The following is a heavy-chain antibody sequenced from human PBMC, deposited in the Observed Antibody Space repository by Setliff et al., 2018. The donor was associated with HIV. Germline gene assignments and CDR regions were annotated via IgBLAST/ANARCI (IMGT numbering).Heavy chain of an antibody. CDR3: ARQSTVAAAGFDF. CDR1: GGSFSGHS. CDR2: INRSGSA. Sequence: SETLSLTCAVYGGSFSGHSWTWIRQPPGKGLEWIGEINRSGSANYNRSLKSRVTMSVGTSKRQFSLKLDSVTAADTAIYYCARQSTVAAAGFDFWGQGTLVTVSS. J-gene: IGHJ4*02. D-gene: IGHD6-13*01. V-gene: IGHV4-34*01.